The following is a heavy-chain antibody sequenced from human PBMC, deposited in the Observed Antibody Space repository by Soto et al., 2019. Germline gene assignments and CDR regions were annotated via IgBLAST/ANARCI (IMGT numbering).Heavy chain of an antibody. CDR3: ARFYGNAFDV. Sequence: QLQLQESGPGLVKPSETLSLTCSVSAGSITTSSYNWDWIRQPPGKGLEWIGTIYYDGSTSYNPSLKSQVTISVDTSKEHFALKVNSVAAADTAVYYCARFYGNAFDVWGRGTVVTVSS. CDR2: IYYDGST. CDR1: AGSITTSSYN. V-gene: IGHV4-39*02. J-gene: IGHJ3*01. D-gene: IGHD3-10*01.